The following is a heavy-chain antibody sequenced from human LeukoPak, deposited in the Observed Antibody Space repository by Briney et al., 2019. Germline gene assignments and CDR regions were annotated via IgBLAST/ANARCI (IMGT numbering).Heavy chain of an antibody. CDR3: AKEAQYYYESSQFDY. Sequence: PSETLSLTCTVSGGSMSNYYWGWIRQPAEKGLEWIGRLRTTGSTNYNPSLKGRVTMSLDTSKKRFSLKLTSVTAADTAVYYCAKEAQYYYESSQFDYWGQGTLVTVSS. J-gene: IGHJ4*02. CDR2: LRTTGST. V-gene: IGHV4-4*07. D-gene: IGHD3-22*01. CDR1: GGSMSNYY.